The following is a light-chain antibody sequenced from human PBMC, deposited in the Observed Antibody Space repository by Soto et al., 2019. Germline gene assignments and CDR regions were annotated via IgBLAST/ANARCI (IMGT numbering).Light chain of an antibody. CDR3: QQYNKWPPYT. Sequence: EIVMTQSPATLSVPPGERATLSCRASQSVSSNLAWYQQKPGQAPRLLIYGASTRATGIPARFSGSGSGTEFTLTISSLQSEDFGVYYCQQYNKWPPYTFGQGTKLEIK. CDR2: GAS. V-gene: IGKV3-15*01. CDR1: QSVSSN. J-gene: IGKJ2*01.